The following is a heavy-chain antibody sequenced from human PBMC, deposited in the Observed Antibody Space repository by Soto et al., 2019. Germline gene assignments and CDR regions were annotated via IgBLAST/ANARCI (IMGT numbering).Heavy chain of an antibody. CDR2: MNPNSGNT. D-gene: IGHD6-19*01. Sequence: QVQLVQSGAEVKKPGASVKVSCTFTSYDINWVRQATGQGLEWMGWMNPNSGNTRDAQKFQGRVTMTRNTSNFTAYMELSSLRSEDTAVYYCARGPGSSDWGFSYYYMDVWGQGTTVTVSS. J-gene: IGHJ6*02. CDR1: FTSYD. V-gene: IGHV1-8*01. CDR3: ARGPGSSDWGFSYYYMDV.